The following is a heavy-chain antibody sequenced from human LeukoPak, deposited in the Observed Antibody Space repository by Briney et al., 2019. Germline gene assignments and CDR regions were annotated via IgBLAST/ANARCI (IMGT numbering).Heavy chain of an antibody. Sequence: ASVKVSCKVSGYTLTELSMHWVRQAPGKGLEWMGGFDPEDGETIYAQKFQGRVTMTEDTSTDTAYMELSSLRSGDTAVYYCATDPIYSGYAFRFDYWGQGTLVTVSS. CDR1: GYTLTELS. V-gene: IGHV1-24*01. CDR3: ATDPIYSGYAFRFDY. J-gene: IGHJ4*02. D-gene: IGHD5-12*01. CDR2: FDPEDGET.